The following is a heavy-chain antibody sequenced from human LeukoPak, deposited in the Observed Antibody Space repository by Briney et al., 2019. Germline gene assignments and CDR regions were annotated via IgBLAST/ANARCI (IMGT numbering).Heavy chain of an antibody. V-gene: IGHV3-7*01. CDR1: GFTFSSYW. D-gene: IGHD2-2*01. Sequence: PGGSLRLSCAASGFTFSSYWMSWVRQAPGKGLEWVANIKQDGSEKYYVDSVKGRFTISRDNAKNSLYLQMNSLRAEDTAVYYCARVRGVYCSSTSCPRAFDYWGQGTLVTVSS. CDR2: IKQDGSEK. CDR3: ARVRGVYCSSTSCPRAFDY. J-gene: IGHJ4*02.